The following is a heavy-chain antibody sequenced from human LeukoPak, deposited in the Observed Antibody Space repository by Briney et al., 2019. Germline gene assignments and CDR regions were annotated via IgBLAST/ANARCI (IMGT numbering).Heavy chain of an antibody. D-gene: IGHD6-19*01. CDR1: GHTFTSYY. CDR2: INPSGGST. Sequence: ASVKVSCKASGHTFTSYYMHWVRQAPGQGLEWMGIINPSGGSTSYAQKFQGRVTMTRDTSTSTVYMELSSLRSEDTAVYYCARIAVAGTLDYWGQGTLVTVSS. J-gene: IGHJ4*02. V-gene: IGHV1-46*01. CDR3: ARIAVAGTLDY.